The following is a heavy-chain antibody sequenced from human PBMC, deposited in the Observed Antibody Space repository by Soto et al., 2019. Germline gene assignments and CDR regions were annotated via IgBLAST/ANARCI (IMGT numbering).Heavy chain of an antibody. CDR1: GGSFSGYY. D-gene: IGHD6-19*01. CDR2: INHSGST. CDR3: ARGGIAVAGAEFDY. J-gene: IGHJ4*02. V-gene: IGHV4-34*01. Sequence: PSETLSLTCAVYGGSFSGYYWSWIRQPPGKGLEWIGEINHSGSTNYNPSLKSRVTISVDTSKNQFSLKLSSVTAADTAVYYCARGGIAVAGAEFDYWGQGTLVTVSS.